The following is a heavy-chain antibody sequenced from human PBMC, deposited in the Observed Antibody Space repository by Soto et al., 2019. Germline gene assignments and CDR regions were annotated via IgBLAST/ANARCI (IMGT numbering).Heavy chain of an antibody. V-gene: IGHV1-69*13. J-gene: IGHJ4*02. D-gene: IGHD3-22*01. CDR1: GGTFSLYA. CDR2: IIPLFGTT. Sequence: GASVKVSCKASGGTFSLYAISWVQQAPGQGLEWMGGIIPLFGTTNYAQKFQGTVTITADESTTTAYMELSSLRSEDTAVYYCARSYYDSNNYYYYFELWGQGTLVTV. CDR3: ARSYYDSNNYYYYFEL.